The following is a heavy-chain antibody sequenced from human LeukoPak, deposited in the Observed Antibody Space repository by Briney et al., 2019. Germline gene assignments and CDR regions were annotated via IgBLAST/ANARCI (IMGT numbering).Heavy chain of an antibody. J-gene: IGHJ4*02. Sequence: ASVKVSCKASGYTFTRNVIHWVRRAPGQSLEWMGWINVGNGDTKYSQKFQGRVTIARDTSASTAYMELSGLRSEDTAVYYCARDRGGTGDFDYWGQGTLVTVSS. CDR2: INVGNGDT. CDR1: GYTFTRNV. CDR3: ARDRGGTGDFDY. D-gene: IGHD1-1*01. V-gene: IGHV1-3*01.